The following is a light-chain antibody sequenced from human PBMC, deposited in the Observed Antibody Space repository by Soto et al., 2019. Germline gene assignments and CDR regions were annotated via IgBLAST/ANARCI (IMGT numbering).Light chain of an antibody. Sequence: DIQMTQSPSSVSASVGDRVTITCRASQGISSRLAWYQQKPGRAPKLLIYAASSLQSGAPSRFTGSGSGTDFTLTITSLQPDDIAVYFCQQDNSFPLTFGGGTKVEIK. CDR2: AAS. J-gene: IGKJ4*01. CDR1: QGISSR. V-gene: IGKV1-12*01. CDR3: QQDNSFPLT.